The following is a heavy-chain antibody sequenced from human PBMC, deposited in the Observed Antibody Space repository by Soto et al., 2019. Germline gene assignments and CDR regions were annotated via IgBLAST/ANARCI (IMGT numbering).Heavy chain of an antibody. CDR1: GGTFSSYT. CDR2: IIPIMNIT. Sequence: QVQQVRSGAEVKKPGSSVKVPCKASGGTFSSYTISWVRQAPGQGLEWMARIIPIMNITNFARKCQGRVTLAADTSTTTAYIELSSLTSDDPAVYYCSSQSMRPRPLPGYAFDYWGQGVLVNVSS. CDR3: SSQSMRPRPLPGYAFDY. D-gene: IGHD6-6*01. V-gene: IGHV1-69*02. J-gene: IGHJ4*02.